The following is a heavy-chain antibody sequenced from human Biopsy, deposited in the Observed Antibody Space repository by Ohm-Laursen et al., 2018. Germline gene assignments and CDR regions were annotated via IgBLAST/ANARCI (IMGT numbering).Heavy chain of an antibody. CDR2: VYYSGST. D-gene: IGHD3-22*01. J-gene: IGHJ5*02. Sequence: SETLSLTCTVSGGSISSYYWTWIRQPPGKGLEWIGDVYYSGSTNRNPSLKSRVTILVDTSKTQFSLKLNSVTAADTAVYYCARDYDTSGYYYVSWGQGTLATVSS. CDR3: ARDYDTSGYYYVS. V-gene: IGHV4-59*08. CDR1: GGSISSYY.